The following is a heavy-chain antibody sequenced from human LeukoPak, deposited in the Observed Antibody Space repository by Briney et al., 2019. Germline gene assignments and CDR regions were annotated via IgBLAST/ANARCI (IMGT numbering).Heavy chain of an antibody. CDR1: GFTFSSYG. D-gene: IGHD6-19*01. CDR3: AKDRYSSGWANGFDI. CDR2: IWYDGSNN. Sequence: GGSLRLSCAASGFTFSSYGMHWARQAPGKGLEWVAVIWYDGSNNYYGDSVKGRFTISRDNSKNTLYLQMNSLRAEDTAVYYCAKDRYSSGWANGFDIWGQGTMVTVSS. V-gene: IGHV3-33*06. J-gene: IGHJ3*02.